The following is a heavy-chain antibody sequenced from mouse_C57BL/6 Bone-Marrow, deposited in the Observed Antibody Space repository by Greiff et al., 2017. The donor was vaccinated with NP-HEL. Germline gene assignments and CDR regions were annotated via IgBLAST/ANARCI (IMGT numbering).Heavy chain of an antibody. J-gene: IGHJ3*01. D-gene: IGHD1-1*01. CDR2: IYPRDGST. V-gene: IGHV1-85*01. CDR1: GYTFTSYD. CDR3: ARYGTLAWFAY. Sequence: QVQLQQSGPELVKPGASVKLSCKASGYTFTSYDINWVKQRPGQGLEWIGWIYPRDGSTKYNEKFKGKATLTVDTSSSTAYMGLHSLTSEDAAVYFCARYGTLAWFAYWGQGTLVTVSA.